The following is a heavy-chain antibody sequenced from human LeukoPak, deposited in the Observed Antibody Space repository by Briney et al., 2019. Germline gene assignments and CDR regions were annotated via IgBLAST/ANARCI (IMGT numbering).Heavy chain of an antibody. D-gene: IGHD6-13*01. CDR3: ARVGASSSSWVNVRTVGYGSAFDM. CDR1: GFTFSSYA. V-gene: IGHV3-23*01. Sequence: GGSLRLSCAASGFTFSSYAMSWVRQAPGKGLEWVSAISGSGGSTYYADSVKGRFTISRDNSKNTLYLQMNSLRAEDTAVYYCARVGASSSSWVNVRTVGYGSAFDMWGQGTMVTVSS. J-gene: IGHJ3*02. CDR2: ISGSGGST.